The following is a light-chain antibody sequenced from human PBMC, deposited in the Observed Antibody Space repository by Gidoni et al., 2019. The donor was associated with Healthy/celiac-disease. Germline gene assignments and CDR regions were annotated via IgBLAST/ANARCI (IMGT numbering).Light chain of an antibody. CDR1: QSISSY. V-gene: IGKV1-39*01. Sequence: DIQMTQSPSSLSASVGDRVTITCRASQSISSYLNWYQQKPGKAPKLLIYAASSLQSGVPSRFSGSGSGTDFTLTISSLQPEEFATYYCQQSYSTPQTFXPXTKVDIK. J-gene: IGKJ3*01. CDR3: QQSYSTPQT. CDR2: AAS.